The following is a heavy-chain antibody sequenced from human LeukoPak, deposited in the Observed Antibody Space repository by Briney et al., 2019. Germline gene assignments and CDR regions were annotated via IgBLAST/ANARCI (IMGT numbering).Heavy chain of an antibody. CDR1: GFTFSSYG. CDR3: ARVVAARGGEYYFDY. V-gene: IGHV3-21*01. D-gene: IGHD6-6*01. J-gene: IGHJ4*02. Sequence: GGSLRLSCAASGFTFSSYGMHWVRQAPGKGLEWVSSISSSSSYIYYADSVKGRFTISRDNAKNSLYLQMNSLRAEDTAVYYCARVVAARGGEYYFDYWGQGTLVTVSS. CDR2: ISSSSSYI.